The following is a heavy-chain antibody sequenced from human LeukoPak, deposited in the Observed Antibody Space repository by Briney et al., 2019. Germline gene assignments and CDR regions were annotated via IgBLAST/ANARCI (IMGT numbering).Heavy chain of an antibody. CDR3: ARDRWFDP. CDR1: GGSISSGGNY. V-gene: IGHV4-31*03. J-gene: IGHJ5*02. CDR2: IYYSGST. Sequence: PSETLSLTCTVSGGSISSGGNYWSWIRQHPGKGLEWIGCIYYSGSTYYNPSPKSRVTISLDTSKNQFSLKLTSVTAADTAVYYCARDRWFDPWGQGTLVTVSS.